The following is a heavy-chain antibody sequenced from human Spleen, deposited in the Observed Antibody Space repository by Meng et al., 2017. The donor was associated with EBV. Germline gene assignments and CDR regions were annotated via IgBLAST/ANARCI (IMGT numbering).Heavy chain of an antibody. D-gene: IGHD3-3*01. V-gene: IGHV3-11*01. J-gene: IGHJ4*02. CDR1: GISFSDYY. CDR3: ARDKGEGSGYYFDY. CDR2: ISGDGSTI. Sequence: HGHVGGAWVSLDKSGGSLRLSCAASGISFSDYYMRWIRQASGKGLEWLSYISGDGSTIYYIASVKGRFTIFRDHAKNSLYLQMNSLSAEDTAVYYCARDKGEGSGYYFDYWGQGTLVTVSS.